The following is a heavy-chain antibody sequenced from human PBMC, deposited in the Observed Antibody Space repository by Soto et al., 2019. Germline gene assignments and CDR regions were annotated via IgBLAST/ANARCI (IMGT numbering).Heavy chain of an antibody. CDR2: ISGSGGST. CDR3: AKTIESIAAAGYYFDY. V-gene: IGHV3-23*01. D-gene: IGHD6-13*01. Sequence: EVQLLESGGGLVQPGGSLRLSCAASGFTFSSYAMSWVSQAPGKGLEWVSAISGSGGSTYYADSVKGRFTISRDNSKNTLYLQMNSLRAEDTAVYYCAKTIESIAAAGYYFDYWGQGTLVTVSS. J-gene: IGHJ4*02. CDR1: GFTFSSYA.